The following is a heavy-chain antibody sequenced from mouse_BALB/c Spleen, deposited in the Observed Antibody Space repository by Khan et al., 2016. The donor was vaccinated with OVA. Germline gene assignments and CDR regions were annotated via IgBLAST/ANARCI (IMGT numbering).Heavy chain of an antibody. CDR3: ARERFDY. CDR2: INPTSGYT. J-gene: IGHJ2*01. V-gene: IGHV1-7*01. Sequence: VQLQQSGAELAKPGASVKMSCKASGYTFTTYWMHWVKQRPGQGLDWIGYINPTSGYTDYNQKFKDKATLTADNSSSTAYMQLSSLTSDDSAVYYGARERFDYWSQGTTRTVSS. CDR1: GYTFTTYW.